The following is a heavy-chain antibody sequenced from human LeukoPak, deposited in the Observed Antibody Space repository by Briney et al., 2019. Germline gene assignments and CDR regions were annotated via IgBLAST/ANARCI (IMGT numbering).Heavy chain of an antibody. CDR2: IYYSGST. Sequence: SQTLSLTCTVSGGSISSSDYYWSWIRQPPGKGLEWIGYIYYSGSTYYNPSLKSRVTISVDTSKNQFSLKLSSVTAADTAVYYCAVRLSGYNYGRDYWGQGTLVTVSS. D-gene: IGHD5-18*01. V-gene: IGHV4-30-4*01. J-gene: IGHJ4*02. CDR1: GGSISSSDYY. CDR3: AVRLSGYNYGRDY.